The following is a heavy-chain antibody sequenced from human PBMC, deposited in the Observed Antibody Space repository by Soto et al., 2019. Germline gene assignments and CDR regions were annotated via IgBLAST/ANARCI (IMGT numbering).Heavy chain of an antibody. CDR1: GYTFNIFC. Sequence: GESLKISCTGFGYTFNIFCISWVLQMPGRGLEWVGRIDPRDSYTSYSPSFQGHVTISADKSISAVYLQWGSLKASDTAMYYCARLYCSSSTCDSWFDPWGQGTLVTVSS. V-gene: IGHV5-10-1*01. CDR2: IDPRDSYT. CDR3: ARLYCSSSTCDSWFDP. D-gene: IGHD2-2*01. J-gene: IGHJ5*02.